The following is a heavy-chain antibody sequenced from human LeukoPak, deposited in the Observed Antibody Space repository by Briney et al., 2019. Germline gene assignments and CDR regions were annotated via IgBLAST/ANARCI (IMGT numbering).Heavy chain of an antibody. CDR2: IYYSGST. J-gene: IGHJ4*02. D-gene: IGHD3-22*01. CDR3: ARDRYYYDSSGYRFDY. Sequence: SQTLSLTCTVSGGSISSSSNYWAWIRQPPGKGLEWIGSIYYSGSTYYNPSLKSRVTISVDTSKNQFSLKLSSVTAADTAVYYCARDRYYYDSSGYRFDYWGQGTLVTVSS. V-gene: IGHV4-39*07. CDR1: GGSISSSSNY.